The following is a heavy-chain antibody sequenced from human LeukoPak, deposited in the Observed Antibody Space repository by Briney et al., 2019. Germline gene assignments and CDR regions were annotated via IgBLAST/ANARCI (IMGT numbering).Heavy chain of an antibody. J-gene: IGHJ6*02. D-gene: IGHD3-22*01. Sequence: SGPALVKPTQTLTLTCTFSGFSLSTSGMRASWIRQPPGKALEWLARIDWDDDKFYSTSLKTRLTISKDTSKNQVVLTMTNMDPVDTATYYCAASIVGYYYYGIDVWGQGTTVTVSS. CDR1: GFSLSTSGMR. CDR2: IDWDDDK. CDR3: AASIVGYYYYGIDV. V-gene: IGHV2-70*04.